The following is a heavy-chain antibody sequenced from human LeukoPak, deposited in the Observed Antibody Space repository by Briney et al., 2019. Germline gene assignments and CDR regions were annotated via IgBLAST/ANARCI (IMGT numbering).Heavy chain of an antibody. Sequence: GESLKISCKGSGYSFTSYWIGWVRQMPGKGLEWMGIIYPGDSDTRYSPSFQGQATISADKSISTAYLQWSSLKASDTAMYYCARHSSYDSSGQLGIDIWGQGTMVTVSS. D-gene: IGHD3-22*01. CDR2: IYPGDSDT. CDR1: GYSFTSYW. CDR3: ARHSSYDSSGQLGIDI. V-gene: IGHV5-51*01. J-gene: IGHJ3*02.